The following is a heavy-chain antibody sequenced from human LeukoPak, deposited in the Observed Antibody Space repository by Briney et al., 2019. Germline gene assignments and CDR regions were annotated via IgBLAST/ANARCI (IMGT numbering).Heavy chain of an antibody. CDR2: ISGSGGST. CDR1: GFTFSTYG. Sequence: GGSLRLSREVSGFTFSTYGMSWVRQAPGKGLEWVSAISGSGGSTYYADSVKGRFTISRDNSKNTLYLQMNSLRAEDTAVYYCAKELNAFDIWGQGTMVTVSS. J-gene: IGHJ3*02. CDR3: AKELNAFDI. V-gene: IGHV3-23*01.